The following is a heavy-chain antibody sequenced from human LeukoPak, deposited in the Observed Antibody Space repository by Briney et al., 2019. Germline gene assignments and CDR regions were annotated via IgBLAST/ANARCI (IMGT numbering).Heavy chain of an antibody. CDR3: ARXVYSGYDFRGAMDV. V-gene: IGHV4-34*01. J-gene: IGHJ6*03. D-gene: IGHD5-12*01. Sequence: SETLSLTCAVYGGSFSGYYWSWIRQPPGKGLEWIGEINHSGSTNYNPSLKSRVTISVDTSKNQFSLKLSSVTAADTAVYYCARXVYSGYDFRGAMDVWGKGTTVTVSS. CDR1: GGSFSGYY. CDR2: INHSGST.